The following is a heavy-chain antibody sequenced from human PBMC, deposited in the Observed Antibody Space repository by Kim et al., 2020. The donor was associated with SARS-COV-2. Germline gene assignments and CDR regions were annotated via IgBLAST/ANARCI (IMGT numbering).Heavy chain of an antibody. V-gene: IGHV1-18*01. D-gene: IGHD2-21*02. CDR2: ISAYNGNT. CDR1: GYTFTSYG. Sequence: ASVKVSCKASGYTFTSYGISWVRQAPGQGLEWMGWISAYNGNTNYAQKLQGRVTMTTDTSTSTAYMELRSLRSDDTAVYYCARLYPSNPYCGGDCYSGSSGGGVYYFDYWGQGTLVTVSS. J-gene: IGHJ4*02. CDR3: ARLYPSNPYCGGDCYSGSSGGGVYYFDY.